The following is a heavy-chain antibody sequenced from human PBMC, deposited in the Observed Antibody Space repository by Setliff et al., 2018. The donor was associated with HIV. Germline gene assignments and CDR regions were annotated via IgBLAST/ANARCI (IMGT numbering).Heavy chain of an antibody. J-gene: IGHJ6*02. CDR3: ASENGRTNYGYYYGLDV. V-gene: IGHV4-61*02. CDR2: IYTSGST. Sequence: SETLSLTCTVSGVSISSGTYYWGWVRQPAGKGLEWIGRIYTSGSTYYNPSLKSRVTISRDTSKNQFSLKLSSVTAADTAVYYCASENGRTNYGYYYGLDVWGQGTTVTVSS. CDR1: GVSISSGTYY.